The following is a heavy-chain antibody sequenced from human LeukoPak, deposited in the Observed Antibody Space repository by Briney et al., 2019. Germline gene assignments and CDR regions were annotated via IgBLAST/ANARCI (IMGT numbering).Heavy chain of an antibody. D-gene: IGHD2-8*01. V-gene: IGHV1-69*13. Sequence: ASVKVSCKSSGGTFSSYAISWVRQAPGQGLEWMGGFVPLFATTTYAQKFQGRVTITADESSRTAYMDLSSLRSEDTAVYYCTRGYAIGIHIQDSDFWGQGTLVTVSS. CDR1: GGTFSSYA. CDR2: FVPLFATT. J-gene: IGHJ4*02. CDR3: TRGYAIGIHIQDSDF.